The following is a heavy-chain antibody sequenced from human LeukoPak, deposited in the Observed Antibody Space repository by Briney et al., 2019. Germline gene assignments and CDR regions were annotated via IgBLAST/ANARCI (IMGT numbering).Heavy chain of an antibody. D-gene: IGHD1-26*01. CDR3: ARGSDRVGGYMDV. V-gene: IGHV3-20*04. CDR1: GFTFDDYG. CDR2: LTWNGGAT. Sequence: GGSLRLSCAASGFTFDDYGMTWVRQAPGKGLEWVSHLTWNGGATAYADSVKGRFTISRDNAKNSLYLQMNSLRAEDTAVYYCARGSDRVGGYMDVWGKGTTVTVSS. J-gene: IGHJ6*03.